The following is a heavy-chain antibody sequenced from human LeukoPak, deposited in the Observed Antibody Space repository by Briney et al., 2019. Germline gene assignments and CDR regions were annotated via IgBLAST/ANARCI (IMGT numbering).Heavy chain of an antibody. D-gene: IGHD3-22*01. V-gene: IGHV4-31*03. Sequence: SETLSLTCTVSGGSISSGGYYWSWIRQHPGKGLEWIGYIYYSGSTYYNPSLKSRVTISVDTSKNQFSLKLSSVTAADTAVYYCARGIVVALGGHWFDPWGQGTLVTVSS. CDR3: ARGIVVALGGHWFDP. J-gene: IGHJ5*02. CDR1: GGSISSGGYY. CDR2: IYYSGST.